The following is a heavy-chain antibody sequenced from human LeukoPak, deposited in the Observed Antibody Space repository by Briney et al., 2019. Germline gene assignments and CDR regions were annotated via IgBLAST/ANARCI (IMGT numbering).Heavy chain of an antibody. J-gene: IGHJ3*02. D-gene: IGHD1-14*01. CDR2: IYYSGSA. CDR3: ARVTHDAFDI. CDR1: GGSISSYY. Sequence: SETLSLTCTVSGGSISSYYWSWIRQPPGKGLEWIGYIYYSGSANYNPSLKSRVTISVDTSKNQFSLKLSSVTAADTAVYYCARVTHDAFDIWGQGTMVTVSS. V-gene: IGHV4-59*01.